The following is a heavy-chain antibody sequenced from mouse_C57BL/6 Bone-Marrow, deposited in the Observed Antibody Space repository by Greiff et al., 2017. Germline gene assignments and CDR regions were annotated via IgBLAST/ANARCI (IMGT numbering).Heavy chain of an antibody. CDR2: IYPGDGDT. V-gene: IGHV1-82*01. Sequence: QVQLKESGPELVKPGASVKISCKASGYAFSSSWMNWVKQRPGKGLEWIGRIYPGDGDTNYNGKFKGKATLTADKSSSTAYMQLSSLTSEDSAVYFCASIYYGYGYYAMDYWGQGTSVTVSS. CDR3: ASIYYGYGYYAMDY. J-gene: IGHJ4*01. D-gene: IGHD2-2*01. CDR1: GYAFSSSW.